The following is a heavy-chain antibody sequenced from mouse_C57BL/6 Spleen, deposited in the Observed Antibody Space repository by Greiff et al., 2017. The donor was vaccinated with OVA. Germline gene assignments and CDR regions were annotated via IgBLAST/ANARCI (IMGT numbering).Heavy chain of an antibody. CDR3: TYTPDGSSYGEAYYDV. J-gene: IGHJ1*03. CDR2: IDPETGGT. D-gene: IGHD1-1*01. CDR1: GYTFTDYA. V-gene: IGHV1-15*01. Sequence: VQLQQSGAELVRPGASVTLSCKASGYTFTDYAMHWVKQTPVHGLEWIGAIDPETGGTAYNQKFKGKALLTADKSSSTAYMELRSLTSEDSAVYYCTYTPDGSSYGEAYYDVWGTGTTVTVSS.